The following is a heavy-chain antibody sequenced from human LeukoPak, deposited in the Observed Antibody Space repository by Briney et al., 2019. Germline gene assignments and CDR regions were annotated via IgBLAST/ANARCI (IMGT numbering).Heavy chain of an antibody. CDR1: GYTFTSYG. Sequence: ASVKASCKASGYTFTSYGISWVRQAAGQGLEWMGWISAYNGNTNYAQKLQGRVTMTTDTSTSTAYMELRSLRSDDTAVYYCAREQYYYDSSGSIGGWFDPWGQGTLVTVSS. CDR3: AREQYYYDSSGSIGGWFDP. D-gene: IGHD3-22*01. CDR2: ISAYNGNT. V-gene: IGHV1-18*01. J-gene: IGHJ5*02.